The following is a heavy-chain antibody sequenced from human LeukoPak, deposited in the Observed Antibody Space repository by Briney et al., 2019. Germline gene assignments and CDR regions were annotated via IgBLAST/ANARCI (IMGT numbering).Heavy chain of an antibody. CDR2: ISYDGSNK. CDR1: GFTFSSYG. J-gene: IGHJ3*01. D-gene: IGHD2-2*01. CDR3: ARGWGSSIYASAFDV. V-gene: IGHV3-30*03. Sequence: PGRSLRLSCAASGFTFSSYGMHWVRQAPGKGLEWVAVISYDGSNKYYADSVKGRFTISRDNSKNTLYLQMNSLRAEDTAVYYCARGWGSSIYASAFDVWGQGTMVTVSS.